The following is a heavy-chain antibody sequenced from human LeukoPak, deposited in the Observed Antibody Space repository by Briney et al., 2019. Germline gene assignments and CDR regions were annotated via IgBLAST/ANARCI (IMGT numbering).Heavy chain of an antibody. D-gene: IGHD6-13*01. J-gene: IGHJ5*02. Sequence: SETLSLTCAVSGYSISSSNWWGWIRQPPGKGLEWIGYIYYSGSIYYNPSLKSRVTMSVDTSKNQFSLKLSSVTAVDTAVYYCARSPSGTAAAGTWFDPWGQGTLVTVSS. CDR2: IYYSGSI. CDR3: ARSPSGTAAAGTWFDP. CDR1: GYSISSSNW. V-gene: IGHV4-28*05.